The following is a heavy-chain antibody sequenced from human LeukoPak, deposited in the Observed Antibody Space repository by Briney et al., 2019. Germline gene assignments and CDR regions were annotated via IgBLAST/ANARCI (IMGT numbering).Heavy chain of an antibody. Sequence: GGSLRLSCAASGFTFSSYEMNWVRQAPGKGLEWVSYISSSGSTIYYADSLKGRFTISRDNAKNSLYLQMNSLRAEDTAVYYCARGESAAGTNWFDPWGQGTLVTVSS. CDR1: GFTFSSYE. V-gene: IGHV3-48*03. CDR2: ISSSGSTI. J-gene: IGHJ5*02. CDR3: ARGESAAGTNWFDP. D-gene: IGHD6-13*01.